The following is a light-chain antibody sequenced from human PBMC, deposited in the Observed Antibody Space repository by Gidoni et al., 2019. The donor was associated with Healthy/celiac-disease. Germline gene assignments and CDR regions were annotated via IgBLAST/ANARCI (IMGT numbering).Light chain of an antibody. V-gene: IGKV3-20*01. J-gene: IGKJ2*04. CDR1: QSVSSSY. CDR3: QQYGSSLMCS. CDR2: GAS. Sequence: EIVLTQSPGTLSVSPGERATLSCRASQSVSSSYVAWYQQKPGPAPRLLISGASSRATGIPDRFSGSGSGTDFTLTISRLEPEDFAVYYCQQYGSSLMCSFGQGTKLEIK.